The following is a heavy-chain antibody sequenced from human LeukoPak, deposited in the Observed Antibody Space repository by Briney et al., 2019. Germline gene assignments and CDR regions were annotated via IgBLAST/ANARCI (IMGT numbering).Heavy chain of an antibody. V-gene: IGHV3-74*01. Sequence: PGGSLRLSCAASSFTFSRYWFHWVRQAPGKGLEWVSRIDTNGRSTDYADSVKGRFTISRDNAKNTLFLEMNSLRAEDTATYYCVRDLAGADDYWGQGTLVTVSS. J-gene: IGHJ4*02. CDR1: SFTFSRYW. D-gene: IGHD6-13*01. CDR3: VRDLAGADDY. CDR2: IDTNGRST.